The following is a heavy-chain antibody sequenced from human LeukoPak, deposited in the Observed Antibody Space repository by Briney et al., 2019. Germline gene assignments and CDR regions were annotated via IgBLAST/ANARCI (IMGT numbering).Heavy chain of an antibody. CDR2: ISAYNGNT. J-gene: IGHJ4*02. CDR1: GYTFTSYG. D-gene: IGHD3-3*01. V-gene: IGHV1-18*01. CDR3: ARDSDFWSGYYALENPKNIDY. Sequence: ASVKVSCKASGYTFTSYGISWVRQAPGQGLEWMGWISAYNGNTNYAQKLQGRVTMTTDTSTSTAYMELRSLRSDDTAVYYCARDSDFWSGYYALENPKNIDYWGQGTLVTVSS.